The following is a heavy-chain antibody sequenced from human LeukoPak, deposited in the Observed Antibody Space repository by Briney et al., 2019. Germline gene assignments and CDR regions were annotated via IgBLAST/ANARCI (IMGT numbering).Heavy chain of an antibody. CDR2: ISGSGGGT. CDR1: GFTFSSIA. J-gene: IGHJ4*02. Sequence: GGSLRLSCAASGFTFSSIAMSWVRQAPDKGLEWVSTISGSGGGTYYADSVKGRFTISRDDSKNTLYLQMDSLRADDTAVYYCAKDLGRYRNNFFDYWGQGNLVTVSS. D-gene: IGHD1-26*01. V-gene: IGHV3-23*01. CDR3: AKDLGRYRNNFFDY.